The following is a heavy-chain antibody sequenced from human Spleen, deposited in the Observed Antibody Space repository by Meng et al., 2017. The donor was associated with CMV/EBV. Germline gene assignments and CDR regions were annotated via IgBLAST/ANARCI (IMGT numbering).Heavy chain of an antibody. Sequence: ASVKVSCKASGYTFTSYDINWVRQATGQGLEWMGWMNPNSGNTGYAQKFQGRVTMTRDTSISTAYMELSSLRSEDTAVYYCAREGPAGSHSGDGMDVWGQGTTVTVSS. CDR3: AREGPAGSHSGDGMDV. CDR1: GYTFTSYD. J-gene: IGHJ6*02. CDR2: MNPNSGNT. V-gene: IGHV1-8*01. D-gene: IGHD2-2*01.